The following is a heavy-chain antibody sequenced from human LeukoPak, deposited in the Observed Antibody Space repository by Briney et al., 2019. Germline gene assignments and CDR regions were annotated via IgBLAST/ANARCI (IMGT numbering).Heavy chain of an antibody. Sequence: GGSLRLSCAASGFTFSSYSMNWVRQAPGKGLEWVSSISSSSSYIYYADSVKGRFTISRDNAKNSLYLQMNSLRAEDTAVYYCAKEHYDFWSGYKRGTHFDYWGQGTLVTVSS. J-gene: IGHJ4*02. CDR1: GFTFSSYS. CDR3: AKEHYDFWSGYKRGTHFDY. V-gene: IGHV3-21*01. D-gene: IGHD3-3*01. CDR2: ISSSSSYI.